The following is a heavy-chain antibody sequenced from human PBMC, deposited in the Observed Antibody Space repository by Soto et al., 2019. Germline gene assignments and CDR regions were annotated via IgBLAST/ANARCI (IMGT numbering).Heavy chain of an antibody. CDR1: GYTFTSYY. Sequence: RASVKVSCKASGYTFTSYYMHWVRQAPGQGLEWMGIINPSGGSTSYAQEFQGRVTMTRDTSTSTVYMELSSLRSEDTAVYYCARDGPGYCSSTSCYGAYYYGMDVWGQGTTVTVSS. V-gene: IGHV1-46*01. CDR3: ARDGPGYCSSTSCYGAYYYGMDV. J-gene: IGHJ6*02. CDR2: INPSGGST. D-gene: IGHD2-2*01.